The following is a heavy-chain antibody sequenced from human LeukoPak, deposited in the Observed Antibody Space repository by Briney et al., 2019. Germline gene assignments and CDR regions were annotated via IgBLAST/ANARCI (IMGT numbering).Heavy chain of an antibody. CDR1: GFTLSSYG. CDR2: IRYDGSNK. V-gene: IGHV3-30*02. CDR3: ARAGGRDYYYMDV. D-gene: IGHD2-15*01. Sequence: GGSLRLSCAASGFTLSSYGMHWVRQAPGKGLEWVAFIRYDGSNKYYADSVKGRFTISRDNSKNTLYLQMNSLRAEDTAVYYCARAGGRDYYYMDVWGKGTTVTVSS. J-gene: IGHJ6*03.